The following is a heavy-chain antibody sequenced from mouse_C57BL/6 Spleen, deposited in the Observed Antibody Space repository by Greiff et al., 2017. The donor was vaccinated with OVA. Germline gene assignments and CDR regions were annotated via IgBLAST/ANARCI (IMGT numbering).Heavy chain of an antibody. V-gene: IGHV1-82*01. Sequence: LQQSGPELVKPGASVKISCKASGYAFSSSWMNWVKQRPGKGLEWIGRIYPGDGDTNYNGKFKGKATLTADKSSSTAYMQLSSLTSEDSAVYFCARWELLAYWGQGTLVTVSA. J-gene: IGHJ3*01. CDR3: ARWELLAY. CDR1: GYAFSSSW. CDR2: IYPGDGDT. D-gene: IGHD2-1*01.